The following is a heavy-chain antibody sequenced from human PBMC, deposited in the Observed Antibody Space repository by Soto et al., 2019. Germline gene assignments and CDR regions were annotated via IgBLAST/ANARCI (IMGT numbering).Heavy chain of an antibody. D-gene: IGHD2-8*02. V-gene: IGHV4-61*08. CDR2: IYYSGST. CDR3: AIGYYTIWYWFDR. J-gene: IGHJ2*01. CDR1: GGSVSTGVHY. Sequence: QVQLQESGPGLVKPSETLSLTCTVSVSGGSVSTGVHYWSWIRQPPGKGLEWIGYIYYSGSTNYNPSLKSRVTISVDTSKNQFSLKLTSVTAADTAVYYCAIGYYTIWYWFDRWGRCTLVIVSS.